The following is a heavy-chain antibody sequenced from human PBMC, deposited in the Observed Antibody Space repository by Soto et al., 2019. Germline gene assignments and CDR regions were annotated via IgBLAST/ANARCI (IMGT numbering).Heavy chain of an antibody. J-gene: IGHJ4*02. Sequence: PGGSLRLSXVASGFTFSDYAMSWVRQAPGKGLEWVSAITGSGATTYYADAVRGRFTISRDNSKNTLYLQMNSLRAEDTAIYYCAKGIGLRFLEWLSGDYWGQGTLVTVSS. V-gene: IGHV3-23*01. CDR3: AKGIGLRFLEWLSGDY. CDR2: ITGSGATT. D-gene: IGHD3-3*01. CDR1: GFTFSDYA.